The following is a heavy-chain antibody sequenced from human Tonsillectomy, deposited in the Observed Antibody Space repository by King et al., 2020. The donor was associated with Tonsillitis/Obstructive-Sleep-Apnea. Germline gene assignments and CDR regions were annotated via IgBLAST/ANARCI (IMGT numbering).Heavy chain of an antibody. J-gene: IGHJ4*02. CDR2: INGDGSST. D-gene: IGHD6-19*01. CDR1: GFTFSSFW. V-gene: IGHV3-74*01. CDR3: ARGSSGWWDFDD. Sequence: VQLGESGGGLVQPGGSLRLSCAASGFTFSSFWMHWVRQAPGKGLVWVSRINGDGSSTTYADSVKGRFTISRDNAKNTLYLQMNSLRAEDTAVYYCARGSSGWWDFDDWGQGTLVTVSS.